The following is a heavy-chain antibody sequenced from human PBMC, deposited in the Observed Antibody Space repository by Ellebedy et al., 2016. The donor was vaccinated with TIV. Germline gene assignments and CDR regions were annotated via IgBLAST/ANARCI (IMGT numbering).Heavy chain of an antibody. CDR1: GSTFSTYT. CDR3: ATEFYYRSSY. Sequence: GESLKISCEDSGSTFSTYTMNWVRQFPGKGLEWIASIVPSVSSIYQPESLRGRFTISRDNTKSLLYLQMSSLRVEDTAVYYCATEFYYRSSYWGQGSLVTVSS. D-gene: IGHD3-10*01. V-gene: IGHV3-21*01. J-gene: IGHJ4*02. CDR2: IVPSVSSI.